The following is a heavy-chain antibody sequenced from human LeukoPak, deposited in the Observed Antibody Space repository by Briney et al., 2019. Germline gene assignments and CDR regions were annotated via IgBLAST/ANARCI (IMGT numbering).Heavy chain of an antibody. D-gene: IGHD5-12*01. J-gene: IGHJ4*02. Sequence: PGGSLRLSCAASGFAFSSYEMNWVRQSPGKGLEWVSYITSSGSTIYNADSVKGRFTISRDNAKNSVYLQMNSLRAEDTAVYYCVRSSVVATSQLFDYWGQGTLVTVSS. V-gene: IGHV3-48*03. CDR1: GFAFSSYE. CDR3: VRSSVVATSQLFDY. CDR2: ITSSGSTI.